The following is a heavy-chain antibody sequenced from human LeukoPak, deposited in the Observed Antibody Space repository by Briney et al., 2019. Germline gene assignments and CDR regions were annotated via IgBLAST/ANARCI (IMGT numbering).Heavy chain of an antibody. J-gene: IGHJ5*02. CDR2: CSI. V-gene: IGHV3-23*01. CDR3: AKDRDCSSATCYVFWFDP. D-gene: IGHD2-2*01. Sequence: CSISYADSVKGRFTISRDNSKNTLYLQMNSLRAEDTAVYYCAKDRDCSSATCYVFWFDPWGQGTLVTVSS.